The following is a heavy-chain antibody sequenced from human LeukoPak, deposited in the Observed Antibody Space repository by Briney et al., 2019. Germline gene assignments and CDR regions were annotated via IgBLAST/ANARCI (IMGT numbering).Heavy chain of an antibody. V-gene: IGHV4-38-2*02. D-gene: IGHD3-22*01. J-gene: IGHJ4*02. CDR1: GYSISSGYY. CDR2: IYHSGST. Sequence: SETLSLTCTVSGYSISSGYYWGWIRQPPGKGLEWIGSIYHSGSTNYNPSLKSRVTISVDMSKNQFSLKLSSVTAADTAVYYCARETDSSGYYDYFDYWGQGTLVTVSS. CDR3: ARETDSSGYYDYFDY.